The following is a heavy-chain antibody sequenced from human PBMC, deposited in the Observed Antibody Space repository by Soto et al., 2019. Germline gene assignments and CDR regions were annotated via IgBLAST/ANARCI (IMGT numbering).Heavy chain of an antibody. CDR3: ARSSGTYSDFDY. D-gene: IGHD1-26*01. Sequence: ASVKVSCKTSGYTFTAYSMHWVRQAPGQGLEWMGWINPNSGGTNYAQKFQGRVTMTRDTSISTAYMELSSLRSDDTALYYCARSSGTYSDFDYWGQGTQVTVSS. CDR1: GYTFTAYS. CDR2: INPNSGGT. V-gene: IGHV1-2*02. J-gene: IGHJ4*01.